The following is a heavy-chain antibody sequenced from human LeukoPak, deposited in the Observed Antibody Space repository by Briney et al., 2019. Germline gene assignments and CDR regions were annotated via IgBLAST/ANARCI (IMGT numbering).Heavy chain of an antibody. Sequence: GGSLRLSCAASGFTFNAFNMNWVRQAPGKGLEWVSSITSGGDYIYYADSVKGRFTTSRDNAKNSLSLQLNSLRVEDTAVYYCARGHYDVLAASYKWTPDYWGQGTLVTVSS. CDR3: ARGHYDVLAASYKWTPDY. J-gene: IGHJ4*02. D-gene: IGHD3-9*01. V-gene: IGHV3-21*01. CDR1: GFTFNAFN. CDR2: ITSGGDYI.